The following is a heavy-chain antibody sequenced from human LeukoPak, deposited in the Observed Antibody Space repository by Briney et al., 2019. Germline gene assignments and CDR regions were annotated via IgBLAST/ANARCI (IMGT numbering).Heavy chain of an antibody. CDR2: IYTSGST. CDR1: GGSISSYY. D-gene: IGHD2-21*01. Sequence: SQTLSLTCTASGGSISSYYWSWIRQPAGKGLEWIGRIYTSGSTNYNPSLKSRVTMSVDTSKNQFSLKLSSVTAADTAVYYCARGIVVDDAFDIWGQGTMVTVSS. CDR3: ARGIVVDDAFDI. V-gene: IGHV4-4*07. J-gene: IGHJ3*02.